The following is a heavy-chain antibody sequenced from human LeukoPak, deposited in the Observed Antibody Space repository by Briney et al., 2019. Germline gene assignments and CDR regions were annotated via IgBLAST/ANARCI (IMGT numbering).Heavy chain of an antibody. CDR3: ARDNVATTVTTTLDFEY. CDR1: GFTFSSYW. D-gene: IGHD4-17*01. Sequence: GGSLRLSCAASGFTFSSYWMSWVRQAPGKGLEWVANIKQDGSEKYYVDSVKGRFTISRDNAKNSLYLQMNSLRAEDTAVYYCARDNVATTVTTTLDFEYWGQGTLVTVSS. V-gene: IGHV3-7*01. J-gene: IGHJ4*02. CDR2: IKQDGSEK.